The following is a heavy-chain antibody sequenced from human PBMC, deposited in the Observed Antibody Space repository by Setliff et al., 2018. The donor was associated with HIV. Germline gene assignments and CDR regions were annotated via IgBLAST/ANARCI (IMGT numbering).Heavy chain of an antibody. V-gene: IGHV1-69*05. Sequence: SVKVSCKASGGTFSSYAISWVRQAPGQGLEWMGGIIPIFGTANYAQKFQGRVTITTDESTSTAYMELTGLRSEDTAVYYCANLRGEEAGNFYYFYFGLDVWGQGTTVTVSS. CDR1: GGTFSSYA. CDR3: ANLRGEEAGNFYYFYFGLDV. CDR2: IIPIFGTA. J-gene: IGHJ6*02. D-gene: IGHD2-21*02.